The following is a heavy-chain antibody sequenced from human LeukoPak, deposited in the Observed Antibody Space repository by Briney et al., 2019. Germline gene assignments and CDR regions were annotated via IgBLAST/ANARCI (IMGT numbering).Heavy chain of an antibody. CDR1: GGSFSGYY. Sequence: SETLSLTCAVYGGSFSGYYWSWIRQPPGKGLEWIGEINHSGSTNYNPSLKSRVTISVDTSKNQFSLKLSSVTAADTAVYYCARHGTIFGVGNGRDWGQGTLVTVSS. CDR3: ARHGTIFGVGNGRD. V-gene: IGHV4-34*01. J-gene: IGHJ4*02. CDR2: INHSGST. D-gene: IGHD3-3*01.